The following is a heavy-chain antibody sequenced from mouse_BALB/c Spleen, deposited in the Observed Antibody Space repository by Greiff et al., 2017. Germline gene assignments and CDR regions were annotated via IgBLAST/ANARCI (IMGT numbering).Heavy chain of an antibody. CDR2: ISYSGST. J-gene: IGHJ4*01. Sequence: DVKLQESGPSLVKPSQTLSLTCSVTGDSITSGYWNWIRKFPGNKLEYMGYISYSGSTYYNPSLKSRISITRDTSKNQYYLQLNSVTTEDTATYYCARYKDRNGGNYAMDYWGQGTSVTVSS. V-gene: IGHV3-8*02. CDR3: ARYKDRNGGNYAMDY. CDR1: GDSITSGY.